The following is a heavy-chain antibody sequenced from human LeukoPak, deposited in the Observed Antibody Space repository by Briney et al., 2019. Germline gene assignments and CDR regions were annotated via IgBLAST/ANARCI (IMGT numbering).Heavy chain of an antibody. Sequence: GASVKVSCKASGYTFTGYYMHWVRQAPGQGLEWMGWINPNSGGTNYAQKFQGWVTMTRDTSISTAYMELSRLRSDDTAVYYCARGGYYYGFDAFDIWGQGTMVTVSS. CDR3: ARGGYYYGFDAFDI. CDR2: INPNSGGT. J-gene: IGHJ3*02. V-gene: IGHV1-2*04. CDR1: GYTFTGYY. D-gene: IGHD3-10*01.